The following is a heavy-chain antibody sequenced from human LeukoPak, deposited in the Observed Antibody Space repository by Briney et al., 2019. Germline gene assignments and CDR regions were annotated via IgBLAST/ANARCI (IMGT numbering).Heavy chain of an antibody. CDR3: ARAPMGAAALY. J-gene: IGHJ4*02. CDR2: ISYDGTNK. D-gene: IGHD6-13*01. CDR1: GFTFSRYA. Sequence: GGSLRLSCAASGFTFSRYAMHWVRQAPGKGLEWVAVISYDGTNKFYADAVKGRSTISRDNSKNTLYLQMSSLRAEDTAFYYCARAPMGAAALYWGQGTLVTVSS. V-gene: IGHV3-30-3*01.